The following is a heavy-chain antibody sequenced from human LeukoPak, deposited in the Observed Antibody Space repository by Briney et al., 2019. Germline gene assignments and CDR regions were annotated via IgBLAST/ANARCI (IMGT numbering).Heavy chain of an antibody. D-gene: IGHD1-26*01. Sequence: GSLRLSCAASGFTFSNYWTHWVRQAPGKGLVWVSRINSDGSSSRYADSVEGRFTISRDNAKNTLYLQMDSLRAEDTAVYYCVREKSGSYSSWGQGTLVTVSS. CDR1: GFTFSNYW. V-gene: IGHV3-74*01. CDR3: VREKSGSYSS. J-gene: IGHJ5*02. CDR2: INSDGSSS.